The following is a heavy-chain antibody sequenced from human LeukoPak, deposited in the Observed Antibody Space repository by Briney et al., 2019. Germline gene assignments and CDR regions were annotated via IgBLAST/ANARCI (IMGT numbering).Heavy chain of an antibody. J-gene: IGHJ4*02. CDR3: AKDYGAYYDFWSGHFDY. Sequence: GGSLRLSCTASGFTFDDYTMHWVRQAPGKGLEWVSLISWDGGSTYYADSVKGRFTISRDNSKNSLYLQMNSLRTEDTALYYCAKDYGAYYDFWSGHFDYWGQGTLVTVSS. CDR1: GFTFDDYT. CDR2: ISWDGGST. V-gene: IGHV3-43*01. D-gene: IGHD3-3*01.